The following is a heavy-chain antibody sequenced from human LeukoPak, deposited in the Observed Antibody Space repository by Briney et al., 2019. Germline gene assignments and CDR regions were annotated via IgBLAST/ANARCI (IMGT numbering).Heavy chain of an antibody. Sequence: GGSLRLSCAASGFTFSSYSMNWVRQAPGKGLEWVSSISSSSSYIYYADSVKGRFTISRDNAKNSLYLQMNSLRAEDTAVYYCARATMARGVDYWGQGTLVTVSS. D-gene: IGHD3-10*01. J-gene: IGHJ4*02. CDR1: GFTFSSYS. V-gene: IGHV3-21*01. CDR3: ARATMARGVDY. CDR2: ISSSSSYI.